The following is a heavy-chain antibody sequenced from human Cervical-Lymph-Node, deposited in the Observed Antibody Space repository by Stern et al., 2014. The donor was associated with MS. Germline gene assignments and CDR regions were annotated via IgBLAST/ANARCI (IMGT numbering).Heavy chain of an antibody. CDR1: GFSLTAGGMC. CDR2: IDWNDGR. Sequence: QITLKESGPALVKPTQTLTLTCTFSGFSLTAGGMCVSWVRQPPGKALEWLGLIDWNDGRYYNTSLKTRLTISKDTSNNQVVLTMTNMDPVDTATYYCARILRWSRDGYNFWFDPSGQGTLVTVSS. D-gene: IGHD5-24*01. J-gene: IGHJ5*02. CDR3: ARILRWSRDGYNFWFDP. V-gene: IGHV2-70*13.